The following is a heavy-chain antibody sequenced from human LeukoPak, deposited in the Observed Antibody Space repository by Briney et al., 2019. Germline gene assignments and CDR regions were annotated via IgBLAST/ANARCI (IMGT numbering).Heavy chain of an antibody. CDR3: ARDTYYYGSGNLSFDY. D-gene: IGHD3-10*01. Sequence: NPSETLSLTCTVSGGSISSYYWSWIRQPAGKGLEWIGRIHTSGSTNYNASLKSRVTMSVDMSKNQFSPKLSSVTAADTAVYYCARDTYYYGSGNLSFDYWGQGTLVTVSS. CDR1: GGSISSYY. V-gene: IGHV4-4*07. CDR2: IHTSGST. J-gene: IGHJ4*02.